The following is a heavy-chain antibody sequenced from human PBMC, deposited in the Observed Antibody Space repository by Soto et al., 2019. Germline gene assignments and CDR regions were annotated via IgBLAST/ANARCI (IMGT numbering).Heavy chain of an antibody. CDR3: ARESEDLTSNFDY. J-gene: IGHJ4*02. Sequence: SLRLSCAASGFTFTRYSMNWVRQAPGKGLEWVSSISSTTNYIYYADSMKDRFTVSRDNAKNSVYLEMNSLSAEDTAVYYCARESEDLTSNFDYWGQGTLVTVSS. CDR1: GFTFTRYS. V-gene: IGHV3-21*01. CDR2: ISSTTNYI.